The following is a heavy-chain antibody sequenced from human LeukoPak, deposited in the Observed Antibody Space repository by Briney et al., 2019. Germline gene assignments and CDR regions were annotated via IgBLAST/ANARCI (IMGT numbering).Heavy chain of an antibody. CDR2: MNPNSGNT. Sequence: GASVKVSCKASGYTFTSYYMHWVQQAPGQGLEWMGWMNPNSGNTVYAQKFQGRVTITRSTSISTAYMELSSLRSEDTAVYYCARGEWEVRLDYWGQGTLVTVSS. J-gene: IGHJ4*02. V-gene: IGHV1-8*03. D-gene: IGHD1-26*01. CDR1: GYTFTSYY. CDR3: ARGEWEVRLDY.